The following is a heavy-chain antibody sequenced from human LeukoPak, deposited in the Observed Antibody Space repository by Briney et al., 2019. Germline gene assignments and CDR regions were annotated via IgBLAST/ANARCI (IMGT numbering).Heavy chain of an antibody. V-gene: IGHV3-23*01. CDR1: GFTFSSYA. CDR3: ATRGVIVVVTAIRDY. D-gene: IGHD2-21*02. J-gene: IGHJ4*02. Sequence: QPGGSLRLSCAASGFTFSSYAMSWVRQAPGKGLEWVSAISGSGGSTYYADSVKGRFTISRDNSKNTLYLQMNSLRAEDTAVYYCATRGVIVVVTAIRDYWGQGTLVTVSS. CDR2: ISGSGGST.